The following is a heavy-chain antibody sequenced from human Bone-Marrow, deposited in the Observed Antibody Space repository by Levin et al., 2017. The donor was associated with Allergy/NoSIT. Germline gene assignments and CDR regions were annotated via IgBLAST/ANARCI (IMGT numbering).Heavy chain of an antibody. CDR3: ARGGWIAAAGKSDYYYYGMDV. V-gene: IGHV1-46*01. J-gene: IGHJ6*02. D-gene: IGHD6-13*01. Sequence: GESLKISCKASGYTFTSYYMHWVRQAPGQGLEWMGIINPSGGSTSYAQKFQGRVTMTRDTSTSTVYMELSSLRSEDTAVYYCARGGWIAAAGKSDYYYYGMDVWGQGTTVTVSS. CDR1: GYTFTSYY. CDR2: INPSGGST.